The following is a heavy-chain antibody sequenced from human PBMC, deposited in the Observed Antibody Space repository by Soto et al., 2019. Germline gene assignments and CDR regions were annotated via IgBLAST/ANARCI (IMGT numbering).Heavy chain of an antibody. Sequence: SETLSLTCTVSGGSISSYYWSWIRQPPGEGLEWIGYIYYSGSTNYNPSLKSRVTISVDTSKNQFSLKLSSVTAADTAVYYCARELVGATMEYWGQGTRVTVSS. CDR1: GGSISSYY. CDR2: IYYSGST. V-gene: IGHV4-59*01. D-gene: IGHD1-26*01. J-gene: IGHJ4*02. CDR3: ARELVGATMEY.